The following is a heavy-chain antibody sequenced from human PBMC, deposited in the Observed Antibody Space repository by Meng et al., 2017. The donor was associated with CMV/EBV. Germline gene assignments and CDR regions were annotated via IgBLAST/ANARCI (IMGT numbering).Heavy chain of an antibody. CDR2: IYYSGST. Sequence: SETLSLTCTVSGGSVSSGSYYWSWIRQPPGRGLEWIGYIYYSGSTNYNPSLKSRVTISVDTSKNQFSLKLSSVTAAETAVYYCARVEPGMATMQYYFDYWGQGTLVTVSS. D-gene: IGHD5-24*01. CDR1: GGSVSSGSYY. J-gene: IGHJ4*02. V-gene: IGHV4-61*01. CDR3: ARVEPGMATMQYYFDY.